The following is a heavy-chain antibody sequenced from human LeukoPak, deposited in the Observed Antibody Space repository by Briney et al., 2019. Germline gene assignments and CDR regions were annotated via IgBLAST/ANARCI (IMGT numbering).Heavy chain of an antibody. D-gene: IGHD2/OR15-2a*01. CDR2: ISSSGDST. V-gene: IGHV3-23*01. J-gene: IGHJ4*02. Sequence: GGSLRLSCAVSGFTFSNYGMSWVRQAPGKGLEWVSVISSSGDSTYYADSVKGRFTISRDNSKNTLYLQMTGLRAEDTAIYYCAKDDGNNAKLLLDYWGQGTLVTVSS. CDR3: AKDDGNNAKLLLDY. CDR1: GFTFSNYG.